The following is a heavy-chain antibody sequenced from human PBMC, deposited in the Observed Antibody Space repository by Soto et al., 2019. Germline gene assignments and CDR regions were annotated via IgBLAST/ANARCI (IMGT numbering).Heavy chain of an antibody. V-gene: IGHV4-28*01. Sequence: SETLSLTCAVSGYSISSSNWWGWIRQPPGKGLEWIGYIYYSGTTYYNPSLKSRVTMSVDTSKNQFSLKLTSVTAVDTAVYYCARREIQCPIDYWGQGTLVTVSS. CDR1: GYSISSSNW. CDR3: ARREIQCPIDY. J-gene: IGHJ4*02. D-gene: IGHD1-26*01. CDR2: IYYSGTT.